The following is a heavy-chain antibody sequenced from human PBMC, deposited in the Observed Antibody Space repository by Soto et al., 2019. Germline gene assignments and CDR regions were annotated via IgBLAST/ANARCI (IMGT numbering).Heavy chain of an antibody. CDR3: ARDNVAYCGGDCYSGDY. J-gene: IGHJ4*02. D-gene: IGHD2-21*02. V-gene: IGHV1-18*01. CDR2: ISAYNGNT. Sequence: ASVNVSCKAAGYTFTGYGIRWVRQAPGQGLEWMGWISAYNGNTNYAQKLQGRVTMTTDTSTSTAYMELRSLRSDDTAVYYCARDNVAYCGGDCYSGDYWGQGTLVTVSS. CDR1: GYTFTGYG.